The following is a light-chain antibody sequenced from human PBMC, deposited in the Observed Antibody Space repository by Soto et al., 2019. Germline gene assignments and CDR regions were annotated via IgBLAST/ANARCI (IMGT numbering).Light chain of an antibody. CDR3: QKYDSAPWT. CDR2: AES. V-gene: IGKV1-27*01. J-gene: IGKJ1*01. Sequence: DIQMTQSPSSLSASVRDRVTITCRARQGISNYVAWYQQKPGKVPKLLIYAESTLQSGVPSRFSGSGSGTELTLTSSSLQTEDVATYYCQKYDSAPWTFGQGTKVEIK. CDR1: QGISNY.